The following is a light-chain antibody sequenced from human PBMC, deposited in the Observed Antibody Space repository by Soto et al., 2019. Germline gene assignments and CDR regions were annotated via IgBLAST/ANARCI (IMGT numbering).Light chain of an antibody. J-gene: IGLJ3*02. Sequence: QSVLTQPRSVSGSPGQSVTISCTGTSSDVGGYNYVSWYQQHPGKAPTLMIYDVSKRRSGVPDRFSGSKSGNTASLTISGLQDADEDDYYCCSFAGSYTLVFGGGTKLTVL. CDR2: DVS. V-gene: IGLV2-11*01. CDR1: SSDVGGYNY. CDR3: CSFAGSYTLV.